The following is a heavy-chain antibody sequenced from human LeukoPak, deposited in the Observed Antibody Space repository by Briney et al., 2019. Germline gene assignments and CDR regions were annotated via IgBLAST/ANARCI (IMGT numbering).Heavy chain of an antibody. J-gene: IGHJ6*03. CDR1: GFTFSSYS. CDR2: ISSSSSYI. Sequence: GGPLRLSCAASGFTFSSYSMNWVRQAPGKGLEWVSYISSSSSYIYYADSVKRRFTISRGNAENSLYLQMNSLRAEDTALYYCARRSPNYYMEVWGKGTTVTVSS. V-gene: IGHV3-21*04. CDR3: ARRSPNYYMEV.